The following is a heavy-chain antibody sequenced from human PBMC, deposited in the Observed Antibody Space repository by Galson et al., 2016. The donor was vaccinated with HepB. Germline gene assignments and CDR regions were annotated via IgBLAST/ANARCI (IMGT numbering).Heavy chain of an antibody. CDR1: GGSISSSNYF. Sequence: SETLSLTCTVSGGSISSSNYFWGWIRQPPGKGLEWIGNFYNSGSTSYNPSLQSRVTISVDTSKNRISLKLSPVTAADTAVYHCARLYCSSTSCCGYCGMDVWGQGTTVTVSS. D-gene: IGHD2-2*01. CDR2: FYNSGST. J-gene: IGHJ6*02. CDR3: ARLYCSSTSCCGYCGMDV. V-gene: IGHV4-39*01.